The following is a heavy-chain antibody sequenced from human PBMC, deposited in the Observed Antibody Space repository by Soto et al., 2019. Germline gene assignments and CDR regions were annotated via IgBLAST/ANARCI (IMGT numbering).Heavy chain of an antibody. Sequence: QVQLVQSGAEVKKPGASVKVSCKASGYTFTSYDINWVRQATGQGLEWMGWMNPNSGNTGYAQKFQGRVTMTRNTSISTAYMELSSLRFEDTVVYYCARIVVWFGDYDAFDIWGQGTMVTVSS. V-gene: IGHV1-8*01. J-gene: IGHJ3*02. CDR3: ARIVVWFGDYDAFDI. CDR2: MNPNSGNT. D-gene: IGHD3-10*01. CDR1: GYTFTSYD.